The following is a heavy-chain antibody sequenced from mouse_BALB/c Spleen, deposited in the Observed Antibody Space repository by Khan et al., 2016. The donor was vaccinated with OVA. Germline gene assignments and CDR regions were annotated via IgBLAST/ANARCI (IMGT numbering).Heavy chain of an antibody. J-gene: IGHJ3*01. CDR1: GFTFSSYS. CDR2: ISSGGDYT. V-gene: IGHV5-6*01. CDR3: ASHLTGSFAY. Sequence: EVELVESGGDLVKPGGSLELSCAASGFTFSSYSMSWVRQTPDKRLEWVASISSGGDYTYYPDIVKGRFTISRDNAKNTLYLEMSSLKSEDTAMYYCASHLTGSFAYWGQGTLVTVSA. D-gene: IGHD4-1*01.